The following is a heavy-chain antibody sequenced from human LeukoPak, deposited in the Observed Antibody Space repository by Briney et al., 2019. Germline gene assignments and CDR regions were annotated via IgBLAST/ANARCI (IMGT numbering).Heavy chain of an antibody. Sequence: SATLSLTCTVSGASISSYYWSWIRQPPGKGLEWIGYMYYSGSTSYNPSLMSRVTISVDRSKNQFSLRLSSVTAADTAMYYCALGYSSTWRTPAAIEYWGQGTLVTVSP. CDR3: ALGYSSTWRTPAAIEY. D-gene: IGHD6-13*01. CDR1: GASISSYY. V-gene: IGHV4-59*01. J-gene: IGHJ4*02. CDR2: MYYSGST.